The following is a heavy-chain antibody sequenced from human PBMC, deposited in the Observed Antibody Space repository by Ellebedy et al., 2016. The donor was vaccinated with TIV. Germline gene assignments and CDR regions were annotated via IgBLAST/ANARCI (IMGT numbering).Heavy chain of an antibody. J-gene: IGHJ4*02. CDR2: IGGSGEST. D-gene: IGHD2-15*01. CDR1: GFTFNTYA. V-gene: IGHV3-23*01. Sequence: GESLKISCAASGFTFNTYAMSWVRQAPGRGLEWVSVIGGSGESTLYADSVKGRFTISRDTSKNTLYLQMNNLRDADAAVYYCATGVGSCSGPSCYALGYWGQGTLVTVSS. CDR3: ATGVGSCSGPSCYALGY.